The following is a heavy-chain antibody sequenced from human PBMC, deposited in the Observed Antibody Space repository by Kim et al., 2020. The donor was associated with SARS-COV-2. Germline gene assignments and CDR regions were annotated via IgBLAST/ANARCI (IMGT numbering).Heavy chain of an antibody. CDR1: GFTFSSYG. V-gene: IGHV3-33*01. CDR2: IWYDGSNK. Sequence: GGSLRLSCAASGFTFSSYGMHWVRQAPGKGLEWVAVIWYDGSNKYYADSVKGRITISRDNSKNTLYLRMNSLGAEDTAVYYCARDLYYGSGCWGRNWGQGTLVTVSS. D-gene: IGHD3-10*01. CDR3: ARDLYYGSGCWGRN. J-gene: IGHJ4*01.